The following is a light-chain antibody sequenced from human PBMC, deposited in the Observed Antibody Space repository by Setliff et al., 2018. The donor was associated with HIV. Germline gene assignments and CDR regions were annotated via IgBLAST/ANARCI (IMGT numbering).Light chain of an antibody. CDR3: QVWDNSSDHPYV. V-gene: IGLV3-21*04. Sequence: SYELTQPPSVSVAPGQTGPRITCGGNNIGSKSVHWYQQKPGQAPVLVIYYDSDRPSGIPERFSGSNSGNTATLTISRVEAGDEADYYCQVWDNSSDHPYVFGTGTKVTVL. J-gene: IGLJ1*01. CDR2: YDS. CDR1: NIGSKS.